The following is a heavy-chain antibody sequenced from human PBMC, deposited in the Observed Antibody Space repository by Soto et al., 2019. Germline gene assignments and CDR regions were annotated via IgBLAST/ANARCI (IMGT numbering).Heavy chain of an antibody. V-gene: IGHV1-69*19. D-gene: IGHD3-10*01. CDR2: ISPMFGAA. Sequence: QVQLVQSGAEMKKPGSSVKVSCQSSGGTFNTYAMNWVRQAPGQGPEWMGDISPMFGAANYAPKFQGRVTITPDESTGTSYMQLSSLTSADTALYFCAREVQVHTPAFVYWGHGTLVTVSS. CDR1: GGTFNTYA. CDR3: AREVQVHTPAFVY. J-gene: IGHJ4*01.